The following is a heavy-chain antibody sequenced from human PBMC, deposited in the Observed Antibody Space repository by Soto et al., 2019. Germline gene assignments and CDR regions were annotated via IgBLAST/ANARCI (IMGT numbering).Heavy chain of an antibody. CDR2: IIPILGIA. CDR1: GGTFSSYT. D-gene: IGHD6-19*01. CDR3: AREYNPSDQGSSGWPNAFDI. Sequence: QVQLVQSGAEVKKPGSSVKVSCQASGGTFSSYTISWVRQAPGQGLEWMGRIIPILGIANYAQKFQGRVTITADKSTSTADMELSSLRSEDTAVYYCAREYNPSDQGSSGWPNAFDIWGQGTMVTVSS. J-gene: IGHJ3*02. V-gene: IGHV1-69*08.